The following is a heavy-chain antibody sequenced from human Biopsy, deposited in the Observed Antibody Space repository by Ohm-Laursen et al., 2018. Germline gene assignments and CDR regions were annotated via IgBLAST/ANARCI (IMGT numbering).Heavy chain of an antibody. Sequence: SETLSLTCPVSGGSISNNNYYWGWIRQPPGKGLEWIGSIFYRGSTHYKPSLKSRVNISVDTSKNQFSLKLNSVTAADTAVYYCARGYDTSGYYYVSWGQGTLVTVSS. V-gene: IGHV4-39*01. CDR1: GGSISNNNYY. CDR2: IFYRGST. J-gene: IGHJ5*02. CDR3: ARGYDTSGYYYVS. D-gene: IGHD3-22*01.